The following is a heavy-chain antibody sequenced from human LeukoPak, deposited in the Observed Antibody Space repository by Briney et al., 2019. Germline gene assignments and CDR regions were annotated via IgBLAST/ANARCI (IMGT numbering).Heavy chain of an antibody. CDR1: GGTFSSYA. CDR2: IIPIFGTA. Sequence: SVTVPCTASGGTFSSYAISWVRQAPGQGLEWMGGIIPIFGTANYAQKFQGRVTITADESTSTAYMELSSLRSEDTAVYYCASHYYYDSSGYYGYYYYGMDVWGQGTTVTVSS. CDR3: ASHYYYDSSGYYGYYYYGMDV. V-gene: IGHV1-69*13. D-gene: IGHD3-22*01. J-gene: IGHJ6*02.